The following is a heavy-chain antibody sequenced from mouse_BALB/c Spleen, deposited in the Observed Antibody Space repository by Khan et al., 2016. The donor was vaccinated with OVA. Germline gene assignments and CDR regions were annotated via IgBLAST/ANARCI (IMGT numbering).Heavy chain of an antibody. V-gene: IGHV1-26*01. D-gene: IGHD2-14*01. J-gene: IGHJ3*01. CDR3: ARGYDFFAS. Sequence: VQLQQSGPDLVKPGASVKLSCKASGYSFTLYYISWVKQSHGKSLEWIGRVNPNTDNINYNQEFKGKAILTVDKSSNTAYMELRSLTSEDSAVYFCARGYDFFASWGQGTLVTVSA. CDR1: GYSFTLYY. CDR2: VNPNTDNI.